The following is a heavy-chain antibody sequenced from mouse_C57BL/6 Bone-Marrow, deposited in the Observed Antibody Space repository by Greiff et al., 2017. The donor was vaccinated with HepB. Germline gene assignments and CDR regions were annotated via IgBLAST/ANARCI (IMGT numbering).Heavy chain of an antibody. CDR1: GYTFTSYW. D-gene: IGHD2-10*02. V-gene: IGHV1-69*01. CDR2: IDPSDSYT. Sequence: LVESGAELVMPGASVKLSCKASGYTFTSYWMHWVKQRPGQGLEWIGEIDPSDSYTNYNQKFKGKSTLTVDKSSSTAYMQLSSLTSEDSTVYYCARGGVWSYFDYWGQGTTLTVSS. J-gene: IGHJ2*01. CDR3: ARGGVWSYFDY.